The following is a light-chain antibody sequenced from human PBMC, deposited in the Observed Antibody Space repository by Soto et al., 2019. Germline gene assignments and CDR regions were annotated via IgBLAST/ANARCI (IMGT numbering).Light chain of an antibody. Sequence: EIVLTQSPGTLSLSPGERVTLSCRASQRVSSSYLAWYRQKPGQAPRLLIYGASTMATGIPDRVSGSGSGTDFTLTISRLEPEDCAVYYCQQYCSSPCTFGQGTKLEIK. CDR2: GAS. CDR3: QQYCSSPCT. J-gene: IGKJ2*02. CDR1: QRVSSSY. V-gene: IGKV3-20*01.